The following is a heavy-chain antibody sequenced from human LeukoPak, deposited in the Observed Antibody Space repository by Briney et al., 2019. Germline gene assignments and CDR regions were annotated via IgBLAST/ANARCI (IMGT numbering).Heavy chain of an antibody. J-gene: IGHJ4*02. CDR3: ARSPYGSGSC. D-gene: IGHD3-10*01. V-gene: IGHV4-34*01. CDR2: INHSGST. CDR1: GGSFSGYY. Sequence: SETLSLTCAVYGGSFSGYYWSWIRQPPGKGLEWIGEINHSGSTNYNPSLKSRVTISVDTSKNQFSLKLSSVTAADTAVYYCARSPYGSGSCWGQGTLVTVPS.